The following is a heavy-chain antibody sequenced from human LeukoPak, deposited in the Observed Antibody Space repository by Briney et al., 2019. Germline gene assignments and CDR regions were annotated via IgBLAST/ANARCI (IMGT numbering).Heavy chain of an antibody. CDR2: IYSDGDV. CDR1: GGSISRYY. Sequence: SETLSLTCTVSGGSISRYYWSWIRQPAGRGWQWFGGIYSDGDVKYNPSLKSRVTMSVDTSKNGVSLKMTSVTAADTAVYYCARDSGRQWELLPFDYWGQGTLVTVSS. D-gene: IGHD1-26*01. CDR3: ARDSGRQWELLPFDY. V-gene: IGHV4-4*07. J-gene: IGHJ4*02.